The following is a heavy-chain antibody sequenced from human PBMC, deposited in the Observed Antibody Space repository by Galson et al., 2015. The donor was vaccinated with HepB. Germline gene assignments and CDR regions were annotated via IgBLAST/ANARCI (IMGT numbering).Heavy chain of an antibody. V-gene: IGHV3-23*01. J-gene: IGHJ6*02. CDR1: GFTFSSYA. Sequence: SLRLSCAASGFTFSSYAMSWVRQAPGKGLEWVSAISGSGGSTYYADSVKGRFTISRDNSKNTLYLQMNSLRAEGTAVYYCARAVGYYYYGMDVWGQGTTVTVSS. CDR3: ARAVGYYYYGMDV. CDR2: ISGSGGST. D-gene: IGHD3-16*01.